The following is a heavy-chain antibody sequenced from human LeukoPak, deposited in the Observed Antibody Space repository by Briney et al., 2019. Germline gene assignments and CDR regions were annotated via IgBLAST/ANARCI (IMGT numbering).Heavy chain of an antibody. D-gene: IGHD3-3*01. V-gene: IGHV3-74*03. J-gene: IGHJ3*02. CDR1: GFTFSRYW. Sequence: PGGSLRLSCAASGFTFSRYWMHWVRQAPGKGLVWVSRLNSDVNSTTYADSVKGRFTISRDNVKNTLYLQMNSLRAEDTAVYYCARGHQEWFDAVAIWGQGTMVTVSS. CDR3: ARGHQEWFDAVAI. CDR2: LNSDVNST.